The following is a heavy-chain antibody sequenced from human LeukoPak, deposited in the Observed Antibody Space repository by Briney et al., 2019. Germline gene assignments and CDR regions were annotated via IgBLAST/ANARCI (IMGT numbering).Heavy chain of an antibody. J-gene: IGHJ4*02. CDR1: GFTFSDHY. Sequence: EESLRLSCAASGFTFSDHYMDWVRQAPGKGLEWVGRTRNKANSYTTEYAASVKGRFSISRDDSQNSLYLHMNSLQTDDTAVYFCARSGSYEAFDYWGQGTLVAVSS. CDR3: ARSGSYEAFDY. CDR2: TRNKANSYTT. D-gene: IGHD3-22*01. V-gene: IGHV3-72*01.